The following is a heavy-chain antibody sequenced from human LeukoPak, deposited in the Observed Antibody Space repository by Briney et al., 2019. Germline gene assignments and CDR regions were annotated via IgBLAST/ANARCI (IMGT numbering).Heavy chain of an antibody. CDR3: ASNTGTVFDY. CDR2: VYYSGST. V-gene: IGHV4-59*12. D-gene: IGHD7-27*01. CDR1: GDFITAYY. J-gene: IGHJ4*02. Sequence: SETLSLTCSVSGDFITAYYWIWIRRPPGKGLEWIGYVYYSGSTEYNPSLRSRVTISLEMSKHQFSLTLPSVPAADTAVYYCASNTGTVFDYWGQGALVTVSS.